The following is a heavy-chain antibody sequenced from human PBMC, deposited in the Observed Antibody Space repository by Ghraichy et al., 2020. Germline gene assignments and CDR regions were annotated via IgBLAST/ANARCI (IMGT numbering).Heavy chain of an antibody. Sequence: SLRLSCAASGFTFDDYAMHWVRQAPGKGLEWVSGISWNSGSIGYADSVKGRFTISRDNAKNSLYLQMNSLRAEDTALYYCAKSSRRRITIFGVVTGFDYWGQGTLVTVSS. V-gene: IGHV3-9*01. CDR1: GFTFDDYA. D-gene: IGHD3-3*01. J-gene: IGHJ4*02. CDR2: ISWNSGSI. CDR3: AKSSRRRITIFGVVTGFDY.